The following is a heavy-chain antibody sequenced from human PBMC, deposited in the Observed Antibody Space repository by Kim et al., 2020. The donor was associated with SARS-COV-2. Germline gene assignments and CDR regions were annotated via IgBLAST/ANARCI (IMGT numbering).Heavy chain of an antibody. Sequence: ETLSLTCAVYGGSFSGYYWSWIRQPPGKGLEWIGEINHSGSTNYNPSLKSRVTISVDTSKNQFSLKLSSVTAADTAVYYCATADYYGSGSPRADYWGQGTLVTVSS. CDR1: GGSFSGYY. V-gene: IGHV4-34*01. CDR2: INHSGST. CDR3: ATADYYGSGSPRADY. J-gene: IGHJ4*02. D-gene: IGHD3-10*01.